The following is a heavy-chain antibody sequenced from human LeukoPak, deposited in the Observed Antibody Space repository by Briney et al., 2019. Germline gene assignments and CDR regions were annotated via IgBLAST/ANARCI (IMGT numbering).Heavy chain of an antibody. CDR2: ISYRTSNI. D-gene: IGHD6-13*01. J-gene: IGHJ4*02. CDR1: GFTFSDCD. CDR3: GRAFPPLRTAAAGDY. Sequence: GGSLTLSCTASGFTFSDCDMNWFRQAPGKGLEWVSSISYRTSNIYYADSVKGRFTISRDNAKNSLYLQMDSLRAEDTAVYFCGRAFPPLRTAAAGDYWGQGTLVTVSS. V-gene: IGHV3-21*01.